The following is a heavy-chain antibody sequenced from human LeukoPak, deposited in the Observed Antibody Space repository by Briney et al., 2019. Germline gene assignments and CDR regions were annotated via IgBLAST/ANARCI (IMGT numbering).Heavy chain of an antibody. V-gene: IGHV3-64*01. CDR1: GFTFSSYA. Sequence: GGSLRLSCAASGFTFSSYAMSWVRQAPGKGLEYVSAISSNGGSTYYANSVKGRFTISRDNSKNTLYLQMGSLRAEDMAVYYCAREGASCSSTSCYRHYYYYMDVWGKGTTVTISS. D-gene: IGHD2-2*01. CDR2: ISSNGGST. CDR3: AREGASCSSTSCYRHYYYYMDV. J-gene: IGHJ6*03.